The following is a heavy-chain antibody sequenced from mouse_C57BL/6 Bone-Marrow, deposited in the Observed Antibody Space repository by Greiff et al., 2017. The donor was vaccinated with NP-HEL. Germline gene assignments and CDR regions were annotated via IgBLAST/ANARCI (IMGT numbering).Heavy chain of an antibody. J-gene: IGHJ2*01. V-gene: IGHV1-50*01. Sequence: VQLQQSGAELVKPGASVKLSCKASGYTFTSYWMQWVKQRPGQGLEWIGEIDPSDSYTNYNQKFKGKATLTVDTSSSTAYMQLSSLTSEDSAVYYCARERITTVVFDYWGQGTTLTVSS. CDR2: IDPSDSYT. CDR3: ARERITTVVFDY. D-gene: IGHD1-1*01. CDR1: GYTFTSYW.